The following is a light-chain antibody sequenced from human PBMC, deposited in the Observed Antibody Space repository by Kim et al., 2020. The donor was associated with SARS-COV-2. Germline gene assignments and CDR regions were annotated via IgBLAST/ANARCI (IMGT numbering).Light chain of an antibody. CDR3: QQYNSYSVT. CDR1: QSISSW. V-gene: IGKV1-5*03. J-gene: IGKJ2*01. Sequence: DIQMTQSSSTLSASVGDRVTITCRASQSISSWLAWYQQKPGKAPKLLIYKASSLESGVPSRFSGSGSGTEFTLTISSLQPDDFATYYCQQYNSYSVTFGQGTKLVI. CDR2: KAS.